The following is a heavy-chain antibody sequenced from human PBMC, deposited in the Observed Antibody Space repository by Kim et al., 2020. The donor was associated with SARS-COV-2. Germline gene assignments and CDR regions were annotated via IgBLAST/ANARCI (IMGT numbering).Heavy chain of an antibody. Sequence: ASVKVSCKASGYTFTSYYMHWVRQAPGQGLEWMGIINPSGGSTSYAQKFQGRVTMTRDTSTSTVYMELSSLRSEDTAVYYCAGAPVAGTGAFDIWGQGTMVTVSS. D-gene: IGHD6-19*01. J-gene: IGHJ3*02. CDR2: INPSGGST. V-gene: IGHV1-46*01. CDR3: AGAPVAGTGAFDI. CDR1: GYTFTSYY.